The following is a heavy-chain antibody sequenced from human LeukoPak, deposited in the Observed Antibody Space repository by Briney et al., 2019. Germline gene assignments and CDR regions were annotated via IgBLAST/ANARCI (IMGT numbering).Heavy chain of an antibody. V-gene: IGHV3-48*02. CDR2: ITSSSSSI. CDR1: GFTFSSYW. Sequence: PGGSLRLSCAASGFTFSSYWMHWVRQAPGKGLEWVSYITSSSSSIYYADSVKGRFTISRDNAKNSLYLQMNSLRDEDTAVYYCARDALGGFDYWGQGTLVTVSS. CDR3: ARDALGGFDY. J-gene: IGHJ4*02. D-gene: IGHD3-10*01.